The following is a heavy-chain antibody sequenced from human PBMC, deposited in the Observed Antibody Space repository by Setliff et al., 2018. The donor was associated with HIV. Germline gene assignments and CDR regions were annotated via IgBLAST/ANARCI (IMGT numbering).Heavy chain of an antibody. D-gene: IGHD6-6*01. J-gene: IGHJ6*03. CDR3: ARDEQLVRGSHYYYYMDV. Sequence: SETLSLTCTVSGGSISSGSYYWSWIRQPAGKGLEWIGRIYTSGSTNYNPSLKSRVTISVDTSKNQFSLKLSSVTAADTAVYYCARDEQLVRGSHYYYYMDVWGKGTTVTVS. CDR1: GGSISSGSYY. V-gene: IGHV4-61*02. CDR2: IYTSGST.